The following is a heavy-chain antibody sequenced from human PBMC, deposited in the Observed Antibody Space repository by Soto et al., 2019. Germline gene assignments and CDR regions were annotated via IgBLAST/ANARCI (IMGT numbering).Heavy chain of an antibody. Sequence: GASVKVSCKASGYTFTTYGIEWLRQAPGQSPEWMGWIITGSGKTDYSQKFQGRLTITRDTSASTVYMELSSLTSEDAAVYLCARSGRECTTPQCYTYFDYWGQGTQVTVSS. D-gene: IGHD2-15*01. J-gene: IGHJ4*02. V-gene: IGHV1-3*04. CDR2: IITGSGKT. CDR3: ARSGRECTTPQCYTYFDY. CDR1: GYTFTTYG.